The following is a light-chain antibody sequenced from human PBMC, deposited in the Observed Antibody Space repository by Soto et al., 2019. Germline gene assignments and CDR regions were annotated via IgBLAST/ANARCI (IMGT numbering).Light chain of an antibody. CDR1: QSVRSSY. Sequence: EIVLTQSPGTLSLSPGERATLSCRASQSVRSSYLAWYQQKLGQAPRLLIYGVSNRATGIPYRFSGSGSGTDVTLTISRLESEDCAVYYCQQYGTSPRTFGQGTKVE. V-gene: IGKV3-20*01. CDR3: QQYGTSPRT. CDR2: GVS. J-gene: IGKJ1*01.